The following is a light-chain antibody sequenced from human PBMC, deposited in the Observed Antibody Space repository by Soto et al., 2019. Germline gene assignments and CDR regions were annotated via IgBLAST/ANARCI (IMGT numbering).Light chain of an antibody. CDR2: AAS. CDR3: QQYGGSPIT. Sequence: EIVLTQSPGTLSLSPGERATLSCRASQSVSSNFLAWFQQQPGQAPRLLVYAASRRVTGIPDRFSGSGSGTDFTLTISRLEPEDVAVYFCQQYGGSPITFGQGTRLEIK. V-gene: IGKV3-20*01. J-gene: IGKJ5*01. CDR1: QSVSSNF.